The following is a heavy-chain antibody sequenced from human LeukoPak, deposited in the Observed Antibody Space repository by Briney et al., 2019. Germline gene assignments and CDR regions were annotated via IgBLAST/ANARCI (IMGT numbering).Heavy chain of an antibody. J-gene: IGHJ4*02. CDR1: GYTFTDYY. Sequence: ASVKVSCKASGYTFTDYYMHWVRQAPGQGLEWMGWINPNSGGTNYAQKFQGRVTMTRDTSISTAYMELSRLRSDDTAVYYCARPYDSGWSLYYFDYWGQGTLVTVSS. V-gene: IGHV1-2*02. CDR3: ARPYDSGWSLYYFDY. D-gene: IGHD6-19*01. CDR2: INPNSGGT.